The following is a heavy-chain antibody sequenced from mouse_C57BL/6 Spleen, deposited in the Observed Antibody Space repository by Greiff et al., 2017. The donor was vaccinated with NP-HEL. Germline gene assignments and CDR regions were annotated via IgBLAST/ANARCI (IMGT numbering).Heavy chain of an antibody. Sequence: QVQLQQPGAELVKPGASVKMSCKASGYTFTSYWITWVKQRPGQGLEWIGDIYPGSGSTNYNEKFKSKATLTVDTSSSTAYMQLSSLTSEDSAVYYCARGYYYGSSLGYFDVWGTGTTVTVSS. J-gene: IGHJ1*03. CDR3: ARGYYYGSSLGYFDV. V-gene: IGHV1-55*01. CDR2: IYPGSGST. CDR1: GYTFTSYW. D-gene: IGHD1-1*01.